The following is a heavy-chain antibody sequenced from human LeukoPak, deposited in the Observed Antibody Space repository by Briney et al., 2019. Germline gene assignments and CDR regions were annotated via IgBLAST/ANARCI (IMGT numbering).Heavy chain of an antibody. D-gene: IGHD3-9*01. CDR1: GFTFSDYY. J-gene: IGHJ4*02. CDR2: ISSSGSTI. CDR3: ARVTDYYDILTGYYSYYFDY. V-gene: IGHV3-11*01. Sequence: LGGSLRLSCAAFGFTFSDYYMSWIRQAPGKGLEWVSYISSSGSTIYYADSVKGRFTISRDNAKNSLYLQMNSLRAEDTAVYYCARVTDYYDILTGYYSYYFDYWGQGTLVTVSS.